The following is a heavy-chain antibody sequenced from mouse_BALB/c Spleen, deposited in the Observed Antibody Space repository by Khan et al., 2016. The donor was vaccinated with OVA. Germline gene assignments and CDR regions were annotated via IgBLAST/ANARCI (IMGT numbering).Heavy chain of an antibody. CDR1: GYTFRSYY. CDR3: AISYYGSFWYFDV. V-gene: IGHV1S56*01. D-gene: IGHD1-1*01. J-gene: IGHJ1*01. CDR2: IYPGDGRT. Sequence: QVQLQQSGPELVKPGASVKMSCKASGYTFRSYYIHWVKQRPGQGLEWIGWIYPGDGRTKDNDKFKGKTTLTADKSSSTAYMLLSSLTSEDSAIYFWAISYYGSFWYFDVWGAGTTVTVSS.